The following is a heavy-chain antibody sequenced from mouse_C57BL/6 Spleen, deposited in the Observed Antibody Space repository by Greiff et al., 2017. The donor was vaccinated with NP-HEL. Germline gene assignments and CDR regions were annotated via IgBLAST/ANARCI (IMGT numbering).Heavy chain of an antibody. J-gene: IGHJ1*03. CDR1: GYTFTDYN. CDR3: AREGWDVRYFDV. Sequence: EVQLQQSGPELVKPGASVKMSCKASGYTFTDYNMHWVKQSHGKSLEWIGYINPNNGGTSYNQKFKGKATLTVNKSSSTAYMELRSLTSEDSAVYYCAREGWDVRYFDVWGTGTTVTVSS. D-gene: IGHD4-1*01. CDR2: INPNNGGT. V-gene: IGHV1-22*01.